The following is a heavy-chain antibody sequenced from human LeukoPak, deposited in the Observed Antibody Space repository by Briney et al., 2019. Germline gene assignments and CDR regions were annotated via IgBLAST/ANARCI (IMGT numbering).Heavy chain of an antibody. D-gene: IGHD4-17*01. J-gene: IGHJ4*02. CDR3: AKGWGGDYGDSSANDY. Sequence: GGSQRLSCEGSGFTFSTSWMHWVRQAPGKGLVWVSRIDSDGSRITYADSVKGRFTISRDNAKNTLYLQMNSLRAEDTAVYYCAKGWGGDYGDSSANDYWGQGTLVTVSS. V-gene: IGHV3-74*03. CDR2: IDSDGSRI. CDR1: GFTFSTSW.